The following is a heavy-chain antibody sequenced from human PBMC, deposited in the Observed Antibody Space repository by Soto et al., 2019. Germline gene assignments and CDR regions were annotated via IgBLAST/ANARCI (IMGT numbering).Heavy chain of an antibody. D-gene: IGHD4-17*01. Sequence: QVQLVESGGGVVQPGRSLRLSCAASGFTFSYYGMHWVRQAPGKGLEWVAVISYHGSDKYYAESVKGRFTISRDNSKNTLYLQMDSLRAEDTAVYYCAKDHLATTVTTVGYWGQGTLVTVSS. CDR3: AKDHLATTVTTVGY. CDR1: GFTFSYYG. J-gene: IGHJ4*02. CDR2: ISYHGSDK. V-gene: IGHV3-30*18.